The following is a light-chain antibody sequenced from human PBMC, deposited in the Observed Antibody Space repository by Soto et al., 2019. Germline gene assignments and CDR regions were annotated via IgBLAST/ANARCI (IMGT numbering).Light chain of an antibody. Sequence: QSVLTQPASVSGSPGQSITISCTGTSSDVGSYNLVSWYQQHPGKATKLMIYEGSKRPSGVSNRFSGSKSGNTASLTISGLQAEDEADYYCCSYAGSSTFVFGGGTKVTVL. CDR3: CSYAGSSTFV. V-gene: IGLV2-23*03. J-gene: IGLJ2*01. CDR1: SSDVGSYNL. CDR2: EGS.